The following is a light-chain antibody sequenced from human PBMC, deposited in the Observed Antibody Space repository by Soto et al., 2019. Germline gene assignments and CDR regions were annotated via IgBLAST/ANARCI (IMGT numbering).Light chain of an antibody. CDR2: DTS. CDR1: QSVINNY. J-gene: IGKJ2*01. V-gene: IGKV3-20*01. Sequence: EIVLTQSPGTLSLSPGERATLTCRASQSVINNYLAWYQQKPGQAPRLLIYDTSSRATGIPDRFSGSGSGTDFTLTISSLGLDDFAVYYCRHLGYSPYTFGRGTKLHIK. CDR3: RHLGYSPYT.